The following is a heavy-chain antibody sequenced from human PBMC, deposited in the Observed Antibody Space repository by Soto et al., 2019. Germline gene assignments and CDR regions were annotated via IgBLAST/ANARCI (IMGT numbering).Heavy chain of an antibody. CDR1: GFTFITSW. CDR3: AADLPGHGGGYEFDY. J-gene: IGHJ4*01. Sequence: GGSLILSCAASGFTFITSWMNWVRQAPGKGLEWVGRIKSKNDGGTTDYAAPVKGRFTISRDDSKNTVYLQMNSLRTEDTALYYCAADLPGHGGGYEFDYWGQGTPVTVSS. D-gene: IGHD2-15*01. V-gene: IGHV3-15*07. CDR2: IKSKNDGGTT.